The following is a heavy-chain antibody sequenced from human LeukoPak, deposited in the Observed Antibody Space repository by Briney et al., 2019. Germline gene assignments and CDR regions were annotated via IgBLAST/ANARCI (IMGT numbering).Heavy chain of an antibody. Sequence: GGSLRLSCAASGFTFSSYSMNWVRQAPGRGLEWVSSISSSSSYIYYADSVKGRFTISRDNAKNSLYLQMNSLRAEDTAVYYCARAGRWVPFDYWGQGTLVTVSS. CDR2: ISSSSSYI. CDR3: ARAGRWVPFDY. V-gene: IGHV3-21*01. CDR1: GFTFSSYS. D-gene: IGHD4-23*01. J-gene: IGHJ4*02.